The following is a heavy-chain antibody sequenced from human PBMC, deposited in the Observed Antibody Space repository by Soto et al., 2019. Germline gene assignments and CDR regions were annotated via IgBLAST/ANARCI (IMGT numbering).Heavy chain of an antibody. V-gene: IGHV1-46*03. J-gene: IGHJ6*02. CDR2: VNPSGDNT. CDR3: ATSSYYDNSGLLWPMDV. CDR1: GYTFSSNY. Sequence: ASVKVSCKTSGYTFSSNYMHWVRQAPGQGLEWMGIVNPSGDNTTYTQKFKGRVTMTRDTSTSTVYMELTCLRSEDTAVYYCATSSYYDNSGLLWPMDVWGQGSTVTVSS. D-gene: IGHD3-22*01.